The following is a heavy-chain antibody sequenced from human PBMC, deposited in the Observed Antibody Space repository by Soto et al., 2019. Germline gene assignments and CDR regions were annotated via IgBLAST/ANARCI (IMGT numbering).Heavy chain of an antibody. CDR2: ISTAHSDI. CDR1: GYSFTAYG. D-gene: IGHD4-17*01. V-gene: IGHV1-18*01. Sequence: QVQLVQSGAEVKKPGASVKVSCKASGYSFTAYGISWVRQAPGQGLEWMGWISTAHSDIGYAKKFQGRVTMTTDTSTSTAYMELRSLRSDDTAVYYCARDLAYIREFWGQGTLVTVSS. CDR3: ARDLAYIREF. J-gene: IGHJ4*02.